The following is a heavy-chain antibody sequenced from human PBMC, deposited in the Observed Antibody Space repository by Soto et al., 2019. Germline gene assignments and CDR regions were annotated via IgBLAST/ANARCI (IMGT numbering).Heavy chain of an antibody. D-gene: IGHD3-3*01. CDR3: ANLLIFLEPEYYYYYGMDV. CDR2: ISYDGSNK. V-gene: IGHV3-30*18. CDR1: GFTFSSYG. Sequence: PGGSLRLSCAASGFTFSSYGMHWVRQAPGKGLEWVAVISYDGSNKYYADSVKGRFTISRDNSKNTLCLQMNSLRAEDTAVYYCANLLIFLEPEYYYYYGMDVWGQGTTVTVS. J-gene: IGHJ6*02.